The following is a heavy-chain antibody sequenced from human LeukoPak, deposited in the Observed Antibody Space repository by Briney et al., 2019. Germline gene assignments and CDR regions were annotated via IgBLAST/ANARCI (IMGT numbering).Heavy chain of an antibody. CDR1: GFTFSTFE. D-gene: IGHD1-26*01. V-gene: IGHV3-48*03. CDR2: IHSSGSVI. CDR3: ARGAPDAFDV. J-gene: IGHJ3*01. Sequence: PWGSLRLSCAASGFTFSTFEMNWVRQAPGKGLEWISYIHSSGSVIHYADSVKGRFTISRDNAKKSLYLQMNNLRAADTAVYYCARGAPDAFDVWGQGTLVTVSS.